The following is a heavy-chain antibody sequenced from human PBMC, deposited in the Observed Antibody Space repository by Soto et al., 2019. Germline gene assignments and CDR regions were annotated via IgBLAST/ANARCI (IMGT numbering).Heavy chain of an antibody. J-gene: IGHJ6*02. Sequence: QVHLVQSGAEVRKPGSSVKVSCKASGGTFRNYGLHWVRQDPGQGLEWMGVIIPMFATPKYAQKFQGRATITADESTSTAYMELSNLRSEDTAVYYCARDLGALYCGGDCYLGMDVWGQGTAVTVSS. CDR1: GGTFRNYG. CDR2: IIPMFATP. V-gene: IGHV1-69*12. CDR3: ARDLGALYCGGDCYLGMDV. D-gene: IGHD2-21*02.